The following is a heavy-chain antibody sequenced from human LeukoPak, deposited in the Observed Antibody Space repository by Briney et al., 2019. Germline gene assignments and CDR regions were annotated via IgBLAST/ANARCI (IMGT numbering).Heavy chain of an antibody. CDR1: GFTVSSNY. D-gene: IGHD5-18*01. CDR2: IYSGGST. V-gene: IGHV3-53*01. CDR3: ARDGYSYGSFDY. J-gene: IGHJ4*02. Sequence: GGSLRLSCAASGFTVSSNYMSWVGQAPGKGLEWVSVIYSGGSTYYADSVKGRFTISRDNSKNTLYLQMNSLRAEDTAVYYCARDGYSYGSFDYWGQGTLVTVSS.